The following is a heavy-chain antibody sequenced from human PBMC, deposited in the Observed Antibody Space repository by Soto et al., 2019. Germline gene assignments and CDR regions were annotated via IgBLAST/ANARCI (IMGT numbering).Heavy chain of an antibody. J-gene: IGHJ4*02. CDR1: GYTFTSYA. V-gene: IGHV1-3*01. Sequence: QVQLVQSGAEVKKPGASVKVSCKASGYTFTSYAIHWVRQAPGQRLEWMGWINAGDGVTKYSQKFQGRVTITWDTSASTAYMELSSLRYEATAVFYCARGDAGTDFAYWGQGTLVTVSS. CDR3: ARGDAGTDFAY. D-gene: IGHD3-10*01. CDR2: INAGDGVT.